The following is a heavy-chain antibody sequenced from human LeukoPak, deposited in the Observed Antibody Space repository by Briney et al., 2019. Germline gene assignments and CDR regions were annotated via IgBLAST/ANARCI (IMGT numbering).Heavy chain of an antibody. D-gene: IGHD3-16*01. CDR2: INPNSGGT. CDR3: ARDFFGQVDY. J-gene: IGHJ4*02. CDR1: AYTFTVYY. V-gene: IGHV1-2*02. Sequence: GASVKVSCKSSAYTFTVYYMHWVRRAPGQGLERMGWINPNSGGTNYAQKFQGRVTMTRDTSISTAYMELSRLRSDDTAVYYCARDFFGQVDYWGQGTLVTVSS.